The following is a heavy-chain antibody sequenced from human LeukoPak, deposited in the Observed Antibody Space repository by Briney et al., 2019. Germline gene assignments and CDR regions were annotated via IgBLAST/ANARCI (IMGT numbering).Heavy chain of an antibody. CDR3: ATDLWSGYPFGF. V-gene: IGHV3-23*01. CDR1: GFTLHNYA. D-gene: IGHD3-3*01. Sequence: GGSLRLSCTSPGFTLHNYAIAWVRQAPGKGLEWVSALTAGGGFAYYADSVKGRFTISRDNSKNILSLEMSSLRVEDTARYYCATDLWSGYPFGFWGQGALVIVSS. CDR2: LTAGGGFA. J-gene: IGHJ4*02.